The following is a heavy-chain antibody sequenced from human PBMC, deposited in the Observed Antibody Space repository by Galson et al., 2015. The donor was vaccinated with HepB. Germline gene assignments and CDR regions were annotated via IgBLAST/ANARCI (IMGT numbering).Heavy chain of an antibody. CDR2: ISYDGSNK. V-gene: IGHV3-30*18. Sequence: SLRLSCAASGFTFSSYGMHWVRQAPGKGLEWVAVISYDGSNKYYADSVKGRFTISRDNSKNTLYLQMNSLRAEDTAVYYCAKDRLPPKSVTVVHYCVQGALFTVSS. J-gene: IGHJ4*02. D-gene: IGHD4-23*01. CDR1: GFTFSSYG. CDR3: AKDRLPPKSVTVVHY.